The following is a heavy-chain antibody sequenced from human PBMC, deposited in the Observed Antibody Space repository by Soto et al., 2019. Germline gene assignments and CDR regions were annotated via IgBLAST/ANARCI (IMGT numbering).Heavy chain of an antibody. CDR1: GYSFTSYW. V-gene: IGHV5-51*01. Sequence: GESLKISCKGSGYSFTSYWIGWVRQMPGEGLEWMGIIYPGDSDTRYSPSFQGQVTISADKSISTAYLQWSSLKASDTAMYYCARLISGSIAVAGTSNGGMDVWGQGTTVTVSS. CDR3: ARLISGSIAVAGTSNGGMDV. J-gene: IGHJ6*02. CDR2: IYPGDSDT. D-gene: IGHD6-19*01.